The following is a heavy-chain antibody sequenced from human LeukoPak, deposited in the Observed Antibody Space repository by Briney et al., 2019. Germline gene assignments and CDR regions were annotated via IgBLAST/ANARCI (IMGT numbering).Heavy chain of an antibody. CDR2: ISSSSSYI. CDR1: GFTFSSYS. CDR3: ARGLDSSSWYGVDY. V-gene: IGHV3-21*01. Sequence: GGSLRLSCAASGFTFSSYSMNWVRQAPGKGLEWVSSISSSSSYIYYADSVKGRFTISRDNAKNSLYLQTNSLRAEDTAVYYCARGLDSSSWYGVDYWGQGTLVTVSS. J-gene: IGHJ4*02. D-gene: IGHD6-13*01.